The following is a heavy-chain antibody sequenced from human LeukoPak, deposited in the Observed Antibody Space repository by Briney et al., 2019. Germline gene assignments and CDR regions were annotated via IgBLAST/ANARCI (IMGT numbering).Heavy chain of an antibody. CDR3: ARDDSSSWSPATY. J-gene: IGHJ4*02. CDR1: GYSFTAYY. V-gene: IGHV1-2*02. CDR2: INPNSSVT. Sequence: ASVQVSCQSCGYSFTAYYMDWVRQAAGQGLEWMGWINPNSSVTNYAQKFQGRVTMTRDTSINTAYMELSRLRSDDTAMYYCARDDSSSWSPATYWGQGTLVTVSS. D-gene: IGHD6-13*01.